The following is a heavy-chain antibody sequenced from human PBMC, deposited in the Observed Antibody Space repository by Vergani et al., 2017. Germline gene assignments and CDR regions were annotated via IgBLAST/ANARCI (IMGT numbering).Heavy chain of an antibody. Sequence: QVQLQESGPGLVKPSETLTLTCDVSDSSIMTNPYWGWFRQSPGKGLEWIGCIHHSGDTHYNSSLQSRVSISIVSISKFSLSLTPLTAADTALYYCARHRCSGGFFPSSYFYGMDVWGHGTTVTVSS. D-gene: IGHD3-10*02. CDR3: ARHRCSGGFFPSSYFYGMDV. V-gene: IGHV4-38-2*01. J-gene: IGHJ6*02. CDR2: IHHSGDT. CDR1: DSSIMTNPY.